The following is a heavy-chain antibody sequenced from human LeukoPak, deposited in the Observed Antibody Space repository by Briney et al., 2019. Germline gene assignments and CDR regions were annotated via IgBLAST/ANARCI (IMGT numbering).Heavy chain of an antibody. CDR2: IYYSGST. CDR1: GGSISSYY. J-gene: IGHJ3*02. CDR3: ARVIEYYDILTGYYNAPGAFDI. V-gene: IGHV4-59*01. Sequence: SETLSLTCTVSGGSISSYYWSWIRQPPGKGLEWIGYIYYSGSTNYNPSLKSRVTISVDTSKNQFSLKLSSETAADTAVYYCARVIEYYDILTGYYNAPGAFDIWGQGTMVTVSS. D-gene: IGHD3-9*01.